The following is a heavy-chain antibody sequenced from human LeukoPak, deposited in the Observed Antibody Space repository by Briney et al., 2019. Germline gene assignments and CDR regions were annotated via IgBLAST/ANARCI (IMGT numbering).Heavy chain of an antibody. CDR3: AMGFSSSSFDY. CDR2: IYHSGST. CDR1: GGSISSGGYS. V-gene: IGHV4-30-2*01. D-gene: IGHD6-6*01. Sequence: SETLSLTCAVSGGSISSGGYSWSWIRQPPGKGLEWIGYIYHSGSTYYNPSLKSRVTISVDRSKNQFSLKLSSVTAADTAAYYCAMGFSSSSFDYWGQGTLVTVPS. J-gene: IGHJ4*02.